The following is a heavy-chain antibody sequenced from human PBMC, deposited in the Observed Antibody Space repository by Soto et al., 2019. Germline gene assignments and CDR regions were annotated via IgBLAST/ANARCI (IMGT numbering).Heavy chain of an antibody. D-gene: IGHD3-3*01. V-gene: IGHV1-18*01. CDR2: ISAYNGNT. CDR1: DYTFTSYG. Sequence: ASVNVSCTASDYTFTSYGISWVRQAPGQGLEWMGWISAYNGNTNYAQKLQGRVTMTTDTSTSTAYMELRSLRSDDTAVYYCARNYDFWSGYMLNWFDPWGRGTLVTVSS. J-gene: IGHJ5*02. CDR3: ARNYDFWSGYMLNWFDP.